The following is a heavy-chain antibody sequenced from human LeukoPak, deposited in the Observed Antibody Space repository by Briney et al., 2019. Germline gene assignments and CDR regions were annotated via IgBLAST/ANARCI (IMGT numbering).Heavy chain of an antibody. J-gene: IGHJ4*02. Sequence: GASVKVSCKVSGYTFTDYYMHWVQQAPGKGLEWMGLVDPEDGETIYAEKFQGRVTITADTSTDTAYMELSSLRSEDTAVYYCVTVVVPAANTDYWRPGTLVTVSS. CDR3: VTVVVPAANTDY. CDR2: VDPEDGET. V-gene: IGHV1-69-2*01. D-gene: IGHD2-2*01. CDR1: GYTFTDYY.